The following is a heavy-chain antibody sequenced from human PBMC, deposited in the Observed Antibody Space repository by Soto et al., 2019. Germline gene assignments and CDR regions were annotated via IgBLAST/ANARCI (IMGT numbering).Heavy chain of an antibody. CDR2: IKEDGSEK. J-gene: IGHJ4*02. CDR1: GFTFSTYW. Sequence: VGSLILSCAASGFTFSTYWMSWVRQAPGKGLEWVANIKEDGSEKYYVDSVEGRFTISRDNAKNSLYLQMNSLRAEDTAVYYCARGWGYFDSSGFPYLYAMDVWGQGALVTVSS. CDR3: ARGWGYFDSSGFPYLYAMDV. D-gene: IGHD3-22*01. V-gene: IGHV3-7*01.